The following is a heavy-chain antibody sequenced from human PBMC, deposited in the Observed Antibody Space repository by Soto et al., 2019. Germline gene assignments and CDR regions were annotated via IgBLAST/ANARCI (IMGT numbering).Heavy chain of an antibody. CDR3: ARARYLTRTYSYGPYGMDV. CDR2: INHSGST. D-gene: IGHD5-18*01. J-gene: IGHJ6*02. Sequence: PSETLSLTCAVYGGSFSGYYWSWIRQPPGKGLEWIGEINHSGSTNYNPSLKSRVTISVDTSKNQFSLKLSSVTAADTAVYYCARARYLTRTYSYGPYGMDVWGQGTTVTVSS. CDR1: GGSFSGYY. V-gene: IGHV4-34*01.